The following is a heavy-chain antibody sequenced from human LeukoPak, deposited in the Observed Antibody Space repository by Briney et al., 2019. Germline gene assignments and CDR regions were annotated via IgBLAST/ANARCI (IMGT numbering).Heavy chain of an antibody. CDR2: IYISESA. CDR3: ARSRERVCTNPPCYVDLQAT. J-gene: IGHJ4*02. CDR1: GGSISSGSYY. D-gene: IGHD2-8*01. V-gene: IGHV4-61*02. Sequence: SETLSLTCTVSGGSISSGSYYWTWIRQPAGKGLEWIGRIYISESANYNSSLKSRVTILVGTSKNQFSLKLSSVTAADTAMYYCARSRERVCTNPPCYVDLQATWGQGTLVTVSP.